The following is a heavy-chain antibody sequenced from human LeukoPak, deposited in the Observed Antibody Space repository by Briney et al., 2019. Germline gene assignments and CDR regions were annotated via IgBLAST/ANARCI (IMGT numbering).Heavy chain of an antibody. J-gene: IGHJ5*02. D-gene: IGHD2-15*01. CDR3: ARGVAP. CDR2: IYSTGNT. Sequence: SETLSLTCAVSGDSISSGTYYWGWIRQPPGKGLEWIGSIYSTGNTKYNPSLKSRVTISVDTSKNFFSLRLSSVTAADTAVYYCARGVAPWGQGTLVTVSS. CDR1: GDSISSGTYY. V-gene: IGHV4-39*07.